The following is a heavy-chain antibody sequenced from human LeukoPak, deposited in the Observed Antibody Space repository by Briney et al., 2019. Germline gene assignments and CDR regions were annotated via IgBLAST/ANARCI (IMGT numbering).Heavy chain of an antibody. V-gene: IGHV3-23*01. CDR2: IRGCGAP. D-gene: IGHD2-2*02. Sequence: PGGSLRLSCAASGFTFSSHTMNWVRQAPGKGLQWVSSIRGCGAPVYADSVKGRFTISRDDFKSTVFLQMDSLRPEDTAVYYCARNTLLWGQGTLVTVSS. CDR1: GFTFSSHT. J-gene: IGHJ4*02. CDR3: ARNTLL.